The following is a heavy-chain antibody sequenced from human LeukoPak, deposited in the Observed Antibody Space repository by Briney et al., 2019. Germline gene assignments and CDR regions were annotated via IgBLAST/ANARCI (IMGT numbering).Heavy chain of an antibody. J-gene: IGHJ4*02. CDR2: IIGPAGSW. CDR1: GFTFSSYA. CDR3: AKKVGLVSAPLYYFDV. D-gene: IGHD5/OR15-5a*01. V-gene: IGHV3-23*01. Sequence: PGGSLRLSCAASGFTFSSYAMSWVRPAPGEGLEWVSAIIGPAGSWDYADSVKGRFTISRDNSKNTLFLQMNSLRAEYTAIYYCAKKVGLVSAPLYYFDVWGQGTLVTVSS.